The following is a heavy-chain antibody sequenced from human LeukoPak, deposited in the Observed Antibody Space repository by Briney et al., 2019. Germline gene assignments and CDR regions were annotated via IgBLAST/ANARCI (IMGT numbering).Heavy chain of an antibody. D-gene: IGHD4-17*01. V-gene: IGHV3-21*01. CDR2: ISGSSSYI. Sequence: GGSLRLSCAASGFTFSSYSMNWVRQAPGKGLEWVSSISGSSSYIYYADSVKGRFTISRDNAKNSLYLQMNSLRAEDTAVYYCARALTVTDAFDIWGQGTMVTVSS. CDR1: GFTFSSYS. CDR3: ARALTVTDAFDI. J-gene: IGHJ3*02.